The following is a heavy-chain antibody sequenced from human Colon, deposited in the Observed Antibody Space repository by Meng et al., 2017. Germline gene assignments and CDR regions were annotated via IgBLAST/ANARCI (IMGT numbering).Heavy chain of an antibody. CDR1: NGSINRADYY. V-gene: IGHV4-30-4*01. D-gene: IGHD2-2*01. CDR3: ARNPVIPDARTFDF. Sequence: QVQLQESGPGLVKPSQHLSLTCPISNGSINRADYYWNWIRQPPGKGPEWLGYIHSSGNTYYTPSLKSRLAMSLDTSKNQFSLRLTSVTAADTAVYYCARNPVIPDARTFDFWGQGALVTVSS. CDR2: IHSSGNT. J-gene: IGHJ4*02.